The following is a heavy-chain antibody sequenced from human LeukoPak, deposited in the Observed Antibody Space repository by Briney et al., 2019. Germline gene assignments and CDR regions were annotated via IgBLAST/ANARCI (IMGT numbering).Heavy chain of an antibody. CDR1: GYTFTSYG. J-gene: IGHJ4*02. D-gene: IGHD6-6*01. CDR3: ARDLHGIAARPKLNYFDY. V-gene: IGHV1-18*01. CDR2: ISAYNGNT. Sequence: ASVKVSCKASGYTFTSYGISWVRQAPGQGLEWMGWISAYNGNTNYAQKLQGRVTMTTDTSTSTAYMELRSLRSDDTAVYYCARDLHGIAARPKLNYFDYWGQGTLVTVSS.